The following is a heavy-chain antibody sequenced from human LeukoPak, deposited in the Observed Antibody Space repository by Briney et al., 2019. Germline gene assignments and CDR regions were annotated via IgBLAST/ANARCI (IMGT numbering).Heavy chain of an antibody. J-gene: IGHJ5*01. CDR2: IKEDGSRD. V-gene: IGHV3-7*01. Sequence: GRSLRLSCAASGFTFTTYWMSWVRQTPERGLEWVANIKEDGSRDYYVGSVKGRFTISRDNAKNLLYLQMKSLRAEDTAIYYCARDGGGYDSWGQGTLVTVSS. D-gene: IGHD5-24*01. CDR1: GFTFTTYW. CDR3: ARDGGGYDS.